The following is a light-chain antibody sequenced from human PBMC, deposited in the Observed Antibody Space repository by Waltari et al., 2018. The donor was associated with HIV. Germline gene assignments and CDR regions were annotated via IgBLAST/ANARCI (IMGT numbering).Light chain of an antibody. V-gene: IGLV2-8*01. Sequence: QSALTQPPAASGSPGQSVTISCTGTSNDIGPYNYVSWYQQHPDKAPRLLIYEFNKWPSGVPGRFSGSKSVNTAPLTVSGLQAEDEADYYCSSYAGSGNLLLFGGGTKVTVL. CDR2: EFN. J-gene: IGLJ6*01. CDR3: SSYAGSGNLLL. CDR1: SNDIGPYNY.